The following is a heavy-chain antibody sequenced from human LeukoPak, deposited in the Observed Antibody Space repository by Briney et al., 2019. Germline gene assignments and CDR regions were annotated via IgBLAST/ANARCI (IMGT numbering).Heavy chain of an antibody. CDR2: INPKSGGT. V-gene: IGHV1-2*02. CDR3: ARGDCSGATCYDLFDV. Sequence: ASVKVSCKASGHTFTGYYMHWVRQAPGQGLEWMGWINPKSGGTDSAQKFQGRVTMTRDTSISSAYVELSRLSSDDTAVYYCARGDCSGATCYDLFDVWGQGTKVTVSS. CDR1: GHTFTGYY. J-gene: IGHJ3*01. D-gene: IGHD2-2*01.